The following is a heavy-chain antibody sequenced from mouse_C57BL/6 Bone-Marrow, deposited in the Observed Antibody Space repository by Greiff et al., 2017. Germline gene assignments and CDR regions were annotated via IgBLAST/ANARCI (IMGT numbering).Heavy chain of an antibody. Sequence: VQLQQSGAELAKPGASVKLSCKASGYTFTSYWMHWVKQRPGQGLEWIGYINPSSGYTKYNQKFKDKDTLTADKSSSTAYLQLSSLTYEDSAVDYCARTGGSPGYFDVWGTGTTVTVSS. J-gene: IGHJ1*03. CDR2: INPSSGYT. D-gene: IGHD1-1*02. CDR3: ARTGGSPGYFDV. CDR1: GYTFTSYW. V-gene: IGHV1-7*01.